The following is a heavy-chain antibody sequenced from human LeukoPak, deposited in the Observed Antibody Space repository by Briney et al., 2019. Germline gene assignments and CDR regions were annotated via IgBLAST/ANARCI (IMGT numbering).Heavy chain of an antibody. CDR3: ARDYSRYFDY. D-gene: IGHD5-18*01. CDR2: ISYDGSNK. CDR1: GFTFSSYA. J-gene: IGHJ4*02. V-gene: IGHV3-30*04. Sequence: GGTLRLSCAASGFTFSSYAMHWVRQAPGKGLEWVAVISYDGSNKYYADSVKGRFTISRDNSKDTLYLQMNSLRAEDTAVYYCARDYSRYFDYWGQGTLVSVSS.